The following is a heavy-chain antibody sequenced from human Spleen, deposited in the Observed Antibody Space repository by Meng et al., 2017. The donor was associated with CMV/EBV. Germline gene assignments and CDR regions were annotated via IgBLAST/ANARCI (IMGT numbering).Heavy chain of an antibody. CDR2: ISSSGGTI. Sequence: GGSLRLSCAASEFTFSTYSMNWVRQAPGKGLEWISYISSSGGTIYYADSVKGRFTISRDNTKKSLYLQMNSLRAEDTAVYYCAKYHVDLFAGGMDVCGQGTTVTVSS. D-gene: IGHD2-2*01. J-gene: IGHJ6*02. CDR3: AKYHVDLFAGGMDV. V-gene: IGHV3-48*04. CDR1: EFTFSTYS.